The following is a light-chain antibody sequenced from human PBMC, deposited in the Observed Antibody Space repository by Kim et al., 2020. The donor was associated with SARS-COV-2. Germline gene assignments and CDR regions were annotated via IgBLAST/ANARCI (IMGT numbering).Light chain of an antibody. J-gene: IGKJ4*01. CDR2: DAS. CDR1: QGISNH. V-gene: IGKV1-33*01. CDR3: QQYENLPLT. Sequence: DIQMTQSPPSLSASVGDRVTITCQASQGISNHLNWYQQKPGKAPKLLIYDASNLEVGVPSRFSGTESGTHFTFTIRSLQPEDIATYYCQQYENLPLTFGGGTKVDIK.